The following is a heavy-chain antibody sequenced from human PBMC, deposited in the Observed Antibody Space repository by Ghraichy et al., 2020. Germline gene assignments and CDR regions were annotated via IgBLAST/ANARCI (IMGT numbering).Heavy chain of an antibody. CDR3: ASDQFPTAGGY. V-gene: IGHV3-7*01. CDR1: GFTFSSYW. Sequence: GGSLRLSCAASGFTFSSYWMNWVRQTPGKGLEWVANINQDGSVEKYVDSVKGRFTISRDNAENTLYLQMNSLRAQDTAVYYCASDQFPTAGGYWGQGTLVTVSS. CDR2: INQDGSVE. D-gene: IGHD4-17*01. J-gene: IGHJ4*02.